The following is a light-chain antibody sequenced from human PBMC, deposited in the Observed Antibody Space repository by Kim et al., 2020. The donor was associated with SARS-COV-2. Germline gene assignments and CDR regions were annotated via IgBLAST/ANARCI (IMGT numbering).Light chain of an antibody. V-gene: IGKV3-15*01. J-gene: IGKJ2*01. CDR3: QQYNNWPMYT. CDR1: PSVSSN. Sequence: VSPGERATLSCRASPSVSSNLAWYQQKPGQAPRLLIYGASTRATGIPARFSGSGSGTEFTLTISSLQSEDFAVYYCQQYNNWPMYTFGQGTKLE. CDR2: GAS.